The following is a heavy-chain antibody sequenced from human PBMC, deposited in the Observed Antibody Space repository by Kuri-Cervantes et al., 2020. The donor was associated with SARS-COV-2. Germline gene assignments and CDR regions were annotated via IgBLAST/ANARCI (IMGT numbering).Heavy chain of an antibody. Sequence: SETLSPTCPVSGGPVSSDTYNWSWIRQPPGKGLEWIGYIYYSGSTNYNPSLKSRVTIPVDTTKNQFSLKLNSVTAADTAVYYCARDWRYYDSSGVYSYYFDSWGQGTLVTVSS. CDR2: IYYSGST. V-gene: IGHV4-61*01. CDR3: ARDWRYYDSSGVYSYYFDS. D-gene: IGHD3-22*01. J-gene: IGHJ4*02. CDR1: GGPVSSDTYN.